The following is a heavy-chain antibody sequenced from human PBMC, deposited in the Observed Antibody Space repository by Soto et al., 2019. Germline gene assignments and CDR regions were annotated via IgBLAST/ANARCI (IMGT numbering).Heavy chain of an antibody. CDR2: ISSSSSYI. V-gene: IGHV3-21*01. J-gene: IGHJ5*02. D-gene: IGHD6-13*01. CDR1: GFTFSSYS. Sequence: EVQLVESGGGLVKPGGSLRLSCAASGFTFSSYSMNWVRQAPGKGLEWVSSISSSSSYIYYADSVKGRFTISRDNAQKSLYLQMKSLRAEDKAVYYCARGAIVAAGGNWFDPWGQGTLVTVSS. CDR3: ARGAIVAAGGNWFDP.